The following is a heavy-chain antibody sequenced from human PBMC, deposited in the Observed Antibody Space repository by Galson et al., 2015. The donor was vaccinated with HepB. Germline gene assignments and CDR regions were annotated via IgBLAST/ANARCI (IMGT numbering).Heavy chain of an antibody. J-gene: IGHJ4*02. Sequence: SVKVSCKASGYTFTMYAMHWVRQAPGQRPEWMGWINVGNSNTKYSQKFQGRVTITRDTSASTAYMELGSLKSEDTAVYYCARSGRFGIAAADHGLYWGQGNLGTVPS. CDR3: ARSGRFGIAAADHGLY. CDR1: GYTFTMYA. V-gene: IGHV1-3*01. CDR2: INVGNSNT. D-gene: IGHD6-13*01.